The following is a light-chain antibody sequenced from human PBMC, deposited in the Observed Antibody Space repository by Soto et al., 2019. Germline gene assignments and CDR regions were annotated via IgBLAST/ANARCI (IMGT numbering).Light chain of an antibody. J-gene: IGKJ1*01. CDR1: QGIGTE. CDR2: GAY. Sequence: AIPMTQSPSSLSASVGDRVTITCRASQGIGTELGWYQLKPGKPPKLLVYGAYTLQSAGLPRFSGSESCTDFPLTISILQPDDFATYNCLQDFSYPRTFGQGPKVDIK. CDR3: LQDFSYPRT. V-gene: IGKV1-6*02.